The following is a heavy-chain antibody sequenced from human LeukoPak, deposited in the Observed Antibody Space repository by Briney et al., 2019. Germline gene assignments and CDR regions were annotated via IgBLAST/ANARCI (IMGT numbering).Heavy chain of an antibody. Sequence: ASVKVSCKASGYIFIGYYIHWVRQAPGQGLEWMGWINPNSGGTNYAQKFQGRVTMTRDTSISTAYMELRRLRSDDTAVYYCARSYLTHSIDYWGQGTLVTVSS. CDR1: GYIFIGYY. CDR3: ARSYLTHSIDY. CDR2: INPNSGGT. J-gene: IGHJ4*02. V-gene: IGHV1-2*02. D-gene: IGHD3-10*01.